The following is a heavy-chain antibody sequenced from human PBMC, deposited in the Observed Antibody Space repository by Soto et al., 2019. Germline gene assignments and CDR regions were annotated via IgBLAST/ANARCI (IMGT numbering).Heavy chain of an antibody. V-gene: IGHV3-48*02. J-gene: IGHJ4*02. Sequence: GSLRLSCAASGFTFGSHSMNWVRQAPGKGLEWVSYITSTSSNIRYADSVKGRFTISRDNAKNSLYLQMDSLRDEDTAVYYCARDLRWAFDYWGQGSLVTVSS. CDR2: ITSTSSNI. CDR1: GFTFGSHS. CDR3: ARDLRWAFDY.